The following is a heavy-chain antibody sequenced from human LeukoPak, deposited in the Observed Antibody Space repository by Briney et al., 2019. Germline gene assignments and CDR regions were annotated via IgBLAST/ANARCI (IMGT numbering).Heavy chain of an antibody. V-gene: IGHV4-61*02. CDR2: IYTSGST. J-gene: IGHJ4*02. CDR3: ARGGYCGGDCYFYY. Sequence: SQTLSLTCTVSGGSISSGSYYWSWIRQPAGKGPEWIGRIYTSGSTNYNPSLKSRVTISVDTSKNQFSLKLSSVTAADTAVYYCARGGYCGGDCYFYYWGQGTLVTVSS. CDR1: GGSISSGSYY. D-gene: IGHD2-21*02.